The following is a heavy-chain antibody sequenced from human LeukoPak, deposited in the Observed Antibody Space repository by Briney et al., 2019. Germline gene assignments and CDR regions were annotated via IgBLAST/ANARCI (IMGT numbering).Heavy chain of an antibody. J-gene: IGHJ4*02. V-gene: IGHV3-9*01. CDR3: AKVRGTYSSGFYFDS. D-gene: IGHD6-19*01. Sequence: GGSLRLSCAASGFTFDAYAIHWVRQPPGKGLEWVSIISWNGGFMDYADSVKGLFTIFRDNVQNSVYLDMNSLRPEDTAFYFCAKVRGTYSSGFYFDSWGQGTLVTVSS. CDR1: GFTFDAYA. CDR2: ISWNGGFM.